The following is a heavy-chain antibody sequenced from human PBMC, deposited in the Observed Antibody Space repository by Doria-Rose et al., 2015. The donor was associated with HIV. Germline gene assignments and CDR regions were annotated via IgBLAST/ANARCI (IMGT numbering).Heavy chain of an antibody. CDR2: IFSDDER. CDR3: ARIKSSRWYHKYYFDF. CDR1: GVSLSSPGMG. Sequence: QVQLVQSGPVLVKPTETLTLTCTVSGVSLSSPGMGVSWIRQPPGKALEWLANIFSDDERSHKTSLKSRLTISRGTSISQLVLTMTDMDPVDTATYYCARIKSSRWYHKYYFDFWGQGTLVIVSA. V-gene: IGHV2-26*01. J-gene: IGHJ4*02. D-gene: IGHD6-13*01.